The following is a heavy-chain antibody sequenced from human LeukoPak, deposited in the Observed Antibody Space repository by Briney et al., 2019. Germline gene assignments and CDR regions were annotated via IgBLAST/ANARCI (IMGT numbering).Heavy chain of an antibody. J-gene: IGHJ4*02. Sequence: SETLSLTCTVSGGSISSYYWSWIRQPAGKGLGWIGRIYTSESTNYNPSLKSRVTMSVDTSKNQFSLKLSSVTAADTAVYYCARAGRYCTSTSCYLLDYWGQGTLVTVSS. D-gene: IGHD2-2*01. CDR3: ARAGRYCTSTSCYLLDY. CDR1: GGSISSYY. V-gene: IGHV4-4*07. CDR2: IYTSEST.